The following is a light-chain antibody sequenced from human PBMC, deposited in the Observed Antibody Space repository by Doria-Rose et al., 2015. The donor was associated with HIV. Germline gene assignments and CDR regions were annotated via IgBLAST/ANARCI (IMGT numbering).Light chain of an antibody. J-gene: IGKJ3*01. CDR1: QSLLYTSKHY. Sequence: DIRLTQSPESLGMSLGERATLNCESNQSLLYTSKHYLAWYRQKPGQLPKLLIYWASTRQSGVPARFSGSGSGTDFTLTISSLEAEDVAVYYCQQYYDTPSFGPGTTVDIK. CDR2: WAS. CDR3: QQYYDTPS. V-gene: IGKV4-1*01.